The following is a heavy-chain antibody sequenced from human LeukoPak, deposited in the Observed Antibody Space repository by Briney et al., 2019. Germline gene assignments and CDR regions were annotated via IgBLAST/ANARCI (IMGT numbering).Heavy chain of an antibody. V-gene: IGHV4-34*01. CDR1: GGSFSGYY. D-gene: IGHD3-22*01. CDR2: INHSGST. CDR3: ARGYYDSRGYDY. Sequence: PSETLSLTCAVYGGSFSGYYWSWIRQPPGKGLEWIGEINHSGSTNYNPSLKSRVTISVDTSKNQFSLKLSSVTAADTAVYYCARGYYDSRGYDYWGQGTLVTVSS. J-gene: IGHJ4*02.